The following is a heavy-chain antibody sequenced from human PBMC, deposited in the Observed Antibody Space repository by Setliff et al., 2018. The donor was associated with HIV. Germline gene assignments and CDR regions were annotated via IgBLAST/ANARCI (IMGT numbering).Heavy chain of an antibody. D-gene: IGHD3-10*01. CDR2: IYWDDDK. J-gene: IGHJ5*01. Sequence: GSGPTLVNPTQTLTLTCTFSGFSLTSYGVGVGWVRQPPGRALEWLALIYWDDDKRYSPSLKSRLTIIKDTSKNQVVLTMTNMDPVDTATYYCADRRDYYASGSYYFGSWGQGTMVTVSS. CDR3: ADRRDYYASGSYYFGS. CDR1: GFSLTSYGVG. V-gene: IGHV2-5*02.